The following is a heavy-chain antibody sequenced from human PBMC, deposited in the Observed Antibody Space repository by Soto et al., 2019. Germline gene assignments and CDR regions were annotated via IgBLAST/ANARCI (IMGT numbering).Heavy chain of an antibody. D-gene: IGHD6-13*01. CDR2: IYYRGGT. Sequence: VQLQESGPGLVKPSQTLSLTCTMSGGSIRSGGYFWSWVRQQPGKGLEWIGHIYYRGGTSYNPSLESRVATSVDTSKNEFTLKVNSVTAADTAIYYCARFAKEENPKLESWYAFDFWGRGTLVTVSS. CDR3: ARFAKEENPKLESWYAFDF. V-gene: IGHV4-31*03. J-gene: IGHJ4*02. CDR1: GGSIRSGGYF.